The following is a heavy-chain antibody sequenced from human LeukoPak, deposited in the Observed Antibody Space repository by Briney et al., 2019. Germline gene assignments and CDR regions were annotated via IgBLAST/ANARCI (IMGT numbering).Heavy chain of an antibody. V-gene: IGHV1-24*01. D-gene: IGHD1-26*01. Sequence: ASVKVSCKVSGYTLTELSMHWVRQAPGKGLEWMGGFDPEDGETIYAQKFQGRVTMTEDTSTDTAYMELSSLRSEDTAVYYCAKVEETSSYYTGGAFDIWGQGTMVTVSS. CDR3: AKVEETSSYYTGGAFDI. CDR1: GYTLTELS. CDR2: FDPEDGET. J-gene: IGHJ3*02.